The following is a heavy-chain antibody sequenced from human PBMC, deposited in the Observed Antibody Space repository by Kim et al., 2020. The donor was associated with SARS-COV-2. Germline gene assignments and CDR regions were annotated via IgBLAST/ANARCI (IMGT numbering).Heavy chain of an antibody. J-gene: IGHJ4*02. CDR2: ISSSSSTI. Sequence: GGSLRLSCAASGFTFSSYSMNWVRQAPGKGLEWVSYISSSSSTIYYADSVKGRFTISRDNAKNSLYLQMNSLRDEDTAVYYCARESEVVVAADYFDYWGQGTLVTVSS. CDR3: ARESEVVVAADYFDY. V-gene: IGHV3-48*02. CDR1: GFTFSSYS. D-gene: IGHD2-15*01.